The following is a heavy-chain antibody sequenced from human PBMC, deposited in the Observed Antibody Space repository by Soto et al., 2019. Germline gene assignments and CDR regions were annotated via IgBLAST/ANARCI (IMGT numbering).Heavy chain of an antibody. CDR1: GGTFSSYA. J-gene: IGHJ5*02. V-gene: IGHV1-69*01. CDR3: ARDIQLYDNWFAP. CDR2: IIPIFGTA. D-gene: IGHD5-18*01. Sequence: QVQLVQSGAEVKKSGSSVKVSCKASGGTFSSYAISWVRQASGQGLEWMGGIIPIFGTANYAQKFPGRVTITADESTSTAYMELSSLRSEDTSVYYCARDIQLYDNWFAPWGQGTLVTVS.